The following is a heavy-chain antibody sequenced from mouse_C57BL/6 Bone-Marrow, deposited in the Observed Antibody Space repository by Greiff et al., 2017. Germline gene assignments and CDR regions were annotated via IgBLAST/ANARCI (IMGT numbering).Heavy chain of an antibody. CDR3: ARWNYGSSYENY. V-gene: IGHV1-81*01. CDR1: GYTFTSYG. J-gene: IGHJ2*01. D-gene: IGHD1-1*01. Sequence: QVQLKESGAELARPGASVKLSCKASGYTFTSYGIRWVKQRTGQGLEWIGEIYPRSGNTYYNEKFKGKATLAADKSSSTAYMELRSLTSEDSAVYFCARWNYGSSYENYWGQGTTLTVSS. CDR2: IYPRSGNT.